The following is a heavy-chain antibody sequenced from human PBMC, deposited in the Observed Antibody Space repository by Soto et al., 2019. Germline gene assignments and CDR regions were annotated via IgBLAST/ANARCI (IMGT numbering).Heavy chain of an antibody. CDR1: DDSITNYY. J-gene: IGHJ5*02. CDR2: IYYIGSP. CDR3: ARGAAFLSWFDP. V-gene: IGHV4-59*13. Sequence: PSETLSLTCTVSDDSITNYYWSWIRQPPGKGLEWIGYIYYIGSPDYNPSLKGRVTISVDVSKNQFSLNLNSVTAADTAVYYCARGAAFLSWFDPWSQGTLVTVSS.